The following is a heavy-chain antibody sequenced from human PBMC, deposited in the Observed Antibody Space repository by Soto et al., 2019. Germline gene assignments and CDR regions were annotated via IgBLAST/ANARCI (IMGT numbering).Heavy chain of an antibody. CDR1: GGTFSRYA. V-gene: IGHV1-69*13. Sequence: ASVKVSCKASGGTFSRYAISWVRQAPGQGLEWMGGIIPIFGTANYAQKFQGRVTITADESTSTAYMELSSLRSEETAVYYCASRGFLEWFLVVWGQGTLVTVSS. J-gene: IGHJ4*02. CDR3: ASRGFLEWFLVV. CDR2: IIPIFGTA. D-gene: IGHD3-3*01.